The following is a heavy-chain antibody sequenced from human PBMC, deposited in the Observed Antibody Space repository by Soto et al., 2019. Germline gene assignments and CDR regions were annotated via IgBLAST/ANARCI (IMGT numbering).Heavy chain of an antibody. D-gene: IGHD6-6*01. J-gene: IGHJ6*02. CDR1: GFTFSSYA. CDR3: AKDRGRERAARPDHYYYGMDV. CDR2: ISGSGGST. V-gene: IGHV3-23*01. Sequence: GGSLRLSCAASGFTFSSYAMSWVRQAPGKGLEWVSAISGSGGSTYYADSVKGRFTISRDNSKNTLYLQMNSLRAEDTAVYYCAKDRGRERAARPDHYYYGMDVWGQGTTVTVSS.